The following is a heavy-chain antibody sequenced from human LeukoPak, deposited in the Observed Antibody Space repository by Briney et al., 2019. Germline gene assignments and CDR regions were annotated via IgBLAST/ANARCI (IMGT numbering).Heavy chain of an antibody. CDR1: GGSFSGYY. D-gene: IGHD3-10*01. CDR2: INHSGST. CDR3: ARGPPITMVRGVIVAADY. Sequence: SETLSLTCAVYGGSFSGYYWSWIRQPPGKGLEWIGEINHSGSTNYNPSLKSRVAISVDTPKNQFSLKLSSVTAADTAVYYCARGPPITMVRGVIVAADYWGQGTLVTVSS. J-gene: IGHJ4*02. V-gene: IGHV4-34*01.